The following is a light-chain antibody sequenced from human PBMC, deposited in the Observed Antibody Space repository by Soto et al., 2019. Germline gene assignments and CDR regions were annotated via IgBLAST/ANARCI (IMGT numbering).Light chain of an antibody. V-gene: IGKV3-20*01. CDR3: QESGTSPLFT. J-gene: IGKJ3*01. CDR1: QSLSSSY. Sequence: EIVLTQSPGTLSLSPGERATLSCRASQSLSSSYLAWYQQKPGQAPRLLIYGASRRATGIPDRFSGSGSGTDFTLTIDRLEPEDFAVYYCQESGTSPLFTFGPGTKVDIK. CDR2: GAS.